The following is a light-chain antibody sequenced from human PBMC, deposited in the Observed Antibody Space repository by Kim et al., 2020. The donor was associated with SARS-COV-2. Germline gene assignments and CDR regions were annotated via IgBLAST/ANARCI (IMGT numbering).Light chain of an antibody. Sequence: GQTVTMSCSGSSSNIEIATVTWYQHLPGTVPKLLIYDNDRLPSGVPDRFSGSKSGSSASLTISGLQSEDEGDYYCAEWDDTLNGPIFGGGTQLTVL. CDR3: AEWDDTLNGPI. J-gene: IGLJ2*01. V-gene: IGLV1-44*01. CDR2: DND. CDR1: SSNIEIAT.